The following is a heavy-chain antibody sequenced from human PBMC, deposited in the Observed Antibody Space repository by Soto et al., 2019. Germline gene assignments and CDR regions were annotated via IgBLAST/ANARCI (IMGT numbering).Heavy chain of an antibody. J-gene: IGHJ6*02. CDR2: IYYSGST. V-gene: IGHV4-59*01. CDR3: ARDLRAEVEDFWSGYSISSWYYGMDV. CDR1: GGSISSYY. Sequence: SETLSLTCTVSGGSISSYYWSWIRQPPGKGLEWIGYIYYSGSTNYNPSLKSRVTISVDTSKNQFSLKLSSVTAADTAVYYCARDLRAEVEDFWSGYSISSWYYGMDVWGQGTTVTVSS. D-gene: IGHD3-3*01.